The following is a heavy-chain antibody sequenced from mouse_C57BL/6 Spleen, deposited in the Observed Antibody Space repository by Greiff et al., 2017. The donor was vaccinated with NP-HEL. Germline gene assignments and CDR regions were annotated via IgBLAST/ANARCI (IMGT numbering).Heavy chain of an antibody. V-gene: IGHV1-52*01. CDR1: GYTFTSYW. Sequence: QVQLQHPGAELVRPGSSVKLSCKASGYTFTSYWMHWVKQRPIQGLEWIGNIDPSDSETHYNQKFKDKATLTVDKSSSTAYMQLSSLTSEDSAVYYCAREVYYYGSSPAWFAYWGQGTLVTVSA. D-gene: IGHD1-1*01. J-gene: IGHJ3*01. CDR2: IDPSDSET. CDR3: AREVYYYGSSPAWFAY.